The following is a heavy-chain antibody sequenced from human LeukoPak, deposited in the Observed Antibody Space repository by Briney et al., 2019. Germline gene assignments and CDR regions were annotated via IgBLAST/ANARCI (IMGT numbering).Heavy chain of an antibody. D-gene: IGHD5-18*01. CDR1: GGSFSGYY. V-gene: IGHV4-34*01. J-gene: IGHJ4*02. CDR3: ARGVTIGYNYGNDY. CDR2: INHSGST. Sequence: SETLSLTCAAYGGSFSGYYWSWIRQPPGKGLEWIGEINHSGSTNYNPSLKSRVTISVDTSKNQFSLKLSSVTAADTAVYYCARGVTIGYNYGNDYWGQATLVTVSS.